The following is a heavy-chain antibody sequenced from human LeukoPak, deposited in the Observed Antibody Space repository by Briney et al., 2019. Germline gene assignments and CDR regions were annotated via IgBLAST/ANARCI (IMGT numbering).Heavy chain of an antibody. V-gene: IGHV4-34*01. CDR3: AREGAELTYYDFWSGYSPHAFPRYYFVY. J-gene: IGHJ4*02. Sequence: SETLSLTCAVYGGSFSGYYWSWIRQPPGKGLEWIGEINHSGSTNYNPSLKSRVTISVDTSKNQFSLKLSSVTAADTAVYYCAREGAELTYYDFWSGYSPHAFPRYYFVYWGQGTLVTVSS. CDR2: INHSGST. CDR1: GGSFSGYY. D-gene: IGHD3-3*01.